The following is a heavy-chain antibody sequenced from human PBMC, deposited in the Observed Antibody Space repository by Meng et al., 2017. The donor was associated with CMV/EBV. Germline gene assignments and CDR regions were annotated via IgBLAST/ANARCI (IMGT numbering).Heavy chain of an antibody. D-gene: IGHD3-22*01. V-gene: IGHV3-73*01. J-gene: IGHJ3*02. CDR1: GFTFSGSA. CDR3: TAPYDSSGSGENDAFDI. CDR2: IRSKANSYAT. Sequence: GESLKISCAASGFTFSGSAMHWVRQASGKGLEWVGRIRSKANSYATAYAVSVKGRFTISRDDSKNTAYLQMNSLKTEDTAVYYCTAPYDSSGSGENDAFDIWGQGTMVTVSS.